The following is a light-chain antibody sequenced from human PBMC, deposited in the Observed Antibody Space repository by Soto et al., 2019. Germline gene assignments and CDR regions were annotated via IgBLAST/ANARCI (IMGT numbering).Light chain of an antibody. V-gene: IGKV3-15*01. J-gene: IGKJ4*01. CDR1: QSVSRN. Sequence: EIVMTQSPATLSVSPGERATLSCRASQSVSRNLAWYQQKPGQAPRLLIYGASTRATGFPARFSGGGSGTEFTLTISNLQSEDFAVYYCQQYNKWPLTFGGGTKVEIK. CDR2: GAS. CDR3: QQYNKWPLT.